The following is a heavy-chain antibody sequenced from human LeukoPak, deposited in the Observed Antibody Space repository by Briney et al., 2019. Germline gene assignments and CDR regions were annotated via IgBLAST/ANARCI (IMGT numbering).Heavy chain of an antibody. Sequence: GGSLRLSCAASGFTFSSYWMSWVRQAPGKGLEWVANIKQDGSEKYYVDSVKGRFTISRDNAKNSLYLQMNSLRAEDTAVYYCARDQSRAVCDSSGSLDYWGQGTLVTVSS. J-gene: IGHJ4*02. V-gene: IGHV3-7*01. CDR3: ARDQSRAVCDSSGSLDY. CDR2: IKQDGSEK. CDR1: GFTFSSYW. D-gene: IGHD3-22*01.